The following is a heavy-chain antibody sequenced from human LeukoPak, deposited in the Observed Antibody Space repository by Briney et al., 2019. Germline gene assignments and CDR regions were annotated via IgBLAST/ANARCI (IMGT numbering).Heavy chain of an antibody. CDR2: INHSGST. V-gene: IGHV4-34*01. Sequence: SETLSLTCAVYGGSFSGYYWSWIREPPGKGLEWIGEINHSGSTNYNPSIKSRVTISVDTSKHQFSMKLSSVTAADTAVYYCARDRQNHYYDSSGYYYKGRDFYCDYWGQGTLVTVSS. D-gene: IGHD3-22*01. CDR1: GGSFSGYY. CDR3: ARDRQNHYYDSSGYYYKGRDFYCDY. J-gene: IGHJ4*02.